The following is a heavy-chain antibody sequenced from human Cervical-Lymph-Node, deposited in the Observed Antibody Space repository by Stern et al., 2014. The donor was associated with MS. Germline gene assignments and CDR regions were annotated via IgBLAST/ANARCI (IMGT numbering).Heavy chain of an antibody. CDR3: ANTASYYYYYGMDV. CDR1: GSTFSISG. J-gene: IGHJ6*02. Sequence: QMQLVQSGAEVKKPGSSVKVSCQAFGSTFSISGFRWVRQAPGQGLEWMGVIIPIFSTASYAQKLQGRVTITADESTSTSYMELSSLRSEDTAVYYCANTASYYYYYGMDVWGQGTTVTVSS. CDR2: IIPIFSTA. V-gene: IGHV1-69*01. D-gene: IGHD5-18*01.